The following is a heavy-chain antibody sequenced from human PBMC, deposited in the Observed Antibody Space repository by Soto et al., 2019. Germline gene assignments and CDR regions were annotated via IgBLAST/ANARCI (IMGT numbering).Heavy chain of an antibody. J-gene: IGHJ4*02. V-gene: IGHV1-46*01. D-gene: IGHD6-13*01. CDR1: GYTFTHYY. CDR3: ARDLAAGDH. CDR2: INPASGST. Sequence: QVQLVQSGAEVKKPGASVKVSCSTSGYTFTHYYIHWVRQAPGQGLEWLGIINPASGSTNYAQDFQGRVTLTMDTSTTTVYMELSGLRAEDTAIFYCARDLAAGDHWGQGTLVTASS.